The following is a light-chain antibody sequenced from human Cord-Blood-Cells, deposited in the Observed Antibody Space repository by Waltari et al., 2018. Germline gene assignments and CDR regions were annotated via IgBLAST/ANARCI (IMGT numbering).Light chain of an antibody. CDR3: QQYYSTPVP. V-gene: IGKV4-1*01. Sequence: DIVKTQSPDSMAVCLRGRGTHKYKSSQSVSYSSNNKNYLAWCQQNPGQPPKLLIYWAATRASGVADRFSGSGSGTEFTLTICSLQAEDVAVYYCQQYYSTPVPFGPGTKVDIK. J-gene: IGKJ3*01. CDR1: QSVSYSSNNKNY. CDR2: WAA.